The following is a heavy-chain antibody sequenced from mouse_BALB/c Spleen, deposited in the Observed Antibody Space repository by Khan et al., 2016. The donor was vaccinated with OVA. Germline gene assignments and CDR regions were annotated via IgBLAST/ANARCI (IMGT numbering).Heavy chain of an antibody. CDR1: GYTFTSYW. D-gene: IGHD3-3*01. V-gene: IGHV1-76*01. CDR3: AREEAVYHFDH. J-gene: IGHJ2*01. CDR2: IYPGTDNS. Sequence: QVQLKQSGAELVRPGASVKLSCKTSGYTFTSYWIHWVKQRSGQGLEWIARIYPGTDNSYYNEKFKDKATLTADKSSSTAYMQLSSLKSEDSDVYFCAREEAVYHFDHWGQGTTLTVSS.